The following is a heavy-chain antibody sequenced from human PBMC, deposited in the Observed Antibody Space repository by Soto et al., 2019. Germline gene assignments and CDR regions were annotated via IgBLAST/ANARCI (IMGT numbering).Heavy chain of an antibody. D-gene: IGHD6-19*01. CDR3: ARAGGLGAVAVDY. Sequence: QLQLQESGSGLVKPSQTLSLTCAVSGGSISSGGYSWSWIRQPPGKGLEWIGYIYHSGSTYYNPSLKSPATISVDRSKNQFSLQLSSVTAADTAVYSCARAGGLGAVAVDYWGQGTLVTVSS. V-gene: IGHV4-30-2*01. CDR2: IYHSGST. CDR1: GGSISSGGYS. J-gene: IGHJ4*02.